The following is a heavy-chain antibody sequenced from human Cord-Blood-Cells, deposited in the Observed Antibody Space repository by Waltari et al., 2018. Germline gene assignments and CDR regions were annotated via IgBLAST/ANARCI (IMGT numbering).Heavy chain of an antibody. V-gene: IGHV2-26*01. Sequence: QVTLKESGPVLVKPTETLTLTCTVSGFSLSNARMGVSWIRQPPGKALEWLAHIFSNDEKSYSTSLKSRLTISKDTSKSQVVLTMTNMDPVDTATYYCARITLYYDFWSGYYRDYYGMDVWGQGTTVTVSS. CDR2: IFSNDEK. CDR3: ARITLYYDFWSGYYRDYYGMDV. D-gene: IGHD3-3*01. J-gene: IGHJ6*02. CDR1: GFSLSNARMG.